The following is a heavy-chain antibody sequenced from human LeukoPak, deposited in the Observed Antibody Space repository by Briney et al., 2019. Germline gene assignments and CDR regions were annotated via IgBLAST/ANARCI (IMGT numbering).Heavy chain of an antibody. J-gene: IGHJ4*02. CDR3: ARSGYSSSWYSLRD. V-gene: IGHV4-34*01. CDR2: INHSGST. CDR1: GGSFSGYY. D-gene: IGHD6-13*01. Sequence: PSETLSLTCAVYGGSFSGYYWSWIRQPPGKGLEWIGEINHSGSTNYNPSLKSRVTISVDTSKNQFSLKLSSVTAADTAVYYCARSGYSSSWYSLRDWGQGTLVTVSS.